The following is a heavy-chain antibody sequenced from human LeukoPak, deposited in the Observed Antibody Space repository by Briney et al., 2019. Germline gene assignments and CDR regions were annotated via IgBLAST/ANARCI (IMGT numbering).Heavy chain of an antibody. V-gene: IGHV1-69*01. J-gene: IGHJ5*02. Sequence: SVKVSCKASGGTFSSYAISWVRQAPGQGLEWMGGIIPIFGTANYAQKFQGRVTITADESTSTAYMELSSLRSEDTAVYYCAREKNEGLWFGPPGWFDPWGQGTLVTVSS. CDR3: AREKNEGLWFGPPGWFDP. D-gene: IGHD3-10*01. CDR1: GGTFSSYA. CDR2: IIPIFGTA.